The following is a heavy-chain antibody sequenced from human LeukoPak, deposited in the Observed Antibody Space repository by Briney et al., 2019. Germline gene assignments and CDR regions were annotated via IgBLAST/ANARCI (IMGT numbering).Heavy chain of an antibody. V-gene: IGHV4-31*03. D-gene: IGHD4-17*01. J-gene: IGHJ4*02. CDR3: ARAGLRDYAFDY. CDR1: GGSISSGGYY. Sequence: SQTLSLTCTVSGGSISSGGYYWSWIRQHPGKGLEWIGYIYYRGSTYYNPSLKSRITISVDTSKNQFSLKLSSVTAADTAVYYCARAGLRDYAFDYWGQGTLVTASS. CDR2: IYYRGST.